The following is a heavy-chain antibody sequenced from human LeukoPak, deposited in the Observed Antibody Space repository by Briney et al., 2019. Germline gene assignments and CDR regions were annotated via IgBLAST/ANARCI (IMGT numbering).Heavy chain of an antibody. CDR2: IWYDGSNK. V-gene: IGHV3-33*01. J-gene: IGHJ6*02. D-gene: IGHD4-17*01. CDR3: ARGRNYGVLYGMDV. Sequence: GRSLRLSCAASGFTFSSYGMHWVRQAPGKGLEWVAVIWYDGSNKYYADSVKGRFTISRDNSKNTLYLQMNSLRAEDTAVYYCARGRNYGVLYGMDVWGQGTTVTVSS. CDR1: GFTFSSYG.